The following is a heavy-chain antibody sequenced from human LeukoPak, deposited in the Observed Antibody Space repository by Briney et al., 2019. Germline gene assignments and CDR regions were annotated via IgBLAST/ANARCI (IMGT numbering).Heavy chain of an antibody. J-gene: IGHJ4*02. CDR1: GFTFSSYA. Sequence: GGSLRLSCAASGFTFSSYAMHWVRQAPGKGLEWVAVISYDGSNKYYADSVKGRFTISRDNSKNTLYLQMNSLRAEDTAVYYCARDEYSSSSVYQRFDYWGRGTLVTVSS. CDR2: ISYDGSNK. D-gene: IGHD6-6*01. CDR3: ARDEYSSSSVYQRFDY. V-gene: IGHV3-30-3*01.